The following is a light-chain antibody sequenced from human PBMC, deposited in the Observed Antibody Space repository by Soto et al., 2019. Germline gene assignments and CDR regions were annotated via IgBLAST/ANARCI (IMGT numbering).Light chain of an antibody. V-gene: IGKV2-28*01. CDR1: QSLLHSNGYNQ. J-gene: IGKJ1*01. CDR2: LGS. Sequence: DIVMTQSPLSLSVTPGEPASISCRSSQSLLHSNGYNQLDWYRQRPGQSPQLLIYLGSNRASGVPDRFSGSGSGTDFMLKISRVEAEDVGVYYCMQALQARTFGQGTKVEIK. CDR3: MQALQART.